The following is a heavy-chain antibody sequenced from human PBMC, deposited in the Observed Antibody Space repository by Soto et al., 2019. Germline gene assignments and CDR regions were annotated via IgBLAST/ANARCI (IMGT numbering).Heavy chain of an antibody. V-gene: IGHV3-48*02. D-gene: IGHD3-3*02. CDR2: ISSSSSII. CDR3: ARPLTAFGHYYYYARDV. CDR1: GFTFSSYS. J-gene: IGHJ6*02. Sequence: PGGSLRLSCAASGFTFSSYSMNWVRQAPGKGLEWVSYISSSSSIIYHADSVKGRFTISRDNAKNSLYLQMNSLRDEDTAVYYCARPLTAFGHYYYYARDVWGQGTTVTVSS.